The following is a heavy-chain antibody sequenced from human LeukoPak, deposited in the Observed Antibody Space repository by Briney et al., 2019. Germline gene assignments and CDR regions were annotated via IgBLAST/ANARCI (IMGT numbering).Heavy chain of an antibody. Sequence: GGSLRLSCAASGFTFSSYEMNWVRQAPGKGLEWVSYISSSGSTIYYADSVKGRFTISRDNAKNSLYLQMNSLRAEDTAVYYCARVGAGSYYKATDYRGQGTLVTVSS. V-gene: IGHV3-48*03. CDR2: ISSSGSTI. CDR1: GFTFSSYE. CDR3: ARVGAGSYYKATDY. J-gene: IGHJ4*02. D-gene: IGHD3-10*01.